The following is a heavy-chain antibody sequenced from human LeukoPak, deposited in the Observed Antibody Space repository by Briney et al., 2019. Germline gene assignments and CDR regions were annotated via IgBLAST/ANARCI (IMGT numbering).Heavy chain of an antibody. CDR2: INYSGSA. J-gene: IGHJ6*02. CDR3: ARGRGTTVTPYYYYGMDV. V-gene: IGHV4-30-4*01. D-gene: IGHD4-17*01. CDR1: GGSISSANYY. Sequence: SQTLSLTCTVSGGSISSANYYWSWIRQPPGKGLEWIGYINYSGSAFYNPSLESRIVISVDTSKNQFSLKLSSVTAADTAVYYCARGRGTTVTPYYYYGMDVWGQGTTVTVSS.